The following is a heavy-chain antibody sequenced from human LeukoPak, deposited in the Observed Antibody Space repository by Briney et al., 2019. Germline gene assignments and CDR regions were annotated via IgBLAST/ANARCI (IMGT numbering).Heavy chain of an antibody. J-gene: IGHJ4*02. CDR2: IWYDGSNK. CDR1: GFTFRSYG. Sequence: GKSLRLSCAASGFTFRSYGMHWVRQAPGKGLEWVAVIWYDGSNKYYADSVRGRFTISRDNSENTLYLQMNSLRAEDTALYYCASDGIAVDRGIGYFDYWGQGTLVTVSS. CDR3: ASDGIAVDRGIGYFDY. D-gene: IGHD6-13*01. V-gene: IGHV3-33*01.